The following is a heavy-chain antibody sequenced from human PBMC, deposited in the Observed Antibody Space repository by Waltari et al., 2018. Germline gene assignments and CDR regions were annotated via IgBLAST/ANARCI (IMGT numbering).Heavy chain of an antibody. CDR1: GYTFTSYG. V-gene: IGHV1-18*01. J-gene: IGHJ4*02. CDR2: ISAYNGNT. CDR3: ARDFFPHPGRAPAVRQEDY. D-gene: IGHD2-15*01. Sequence: QVQLVQSGAEVKKPGASVKVSCKASGYTFTSYGISWVRQAPGQGREWMGWISAYNGNTNYAQKLQGRVTITTDSSTSTAYMELRSLRSDDTAVYYCARDFFPHPGRAPAVRQEDYWGQGTLVTVSS.